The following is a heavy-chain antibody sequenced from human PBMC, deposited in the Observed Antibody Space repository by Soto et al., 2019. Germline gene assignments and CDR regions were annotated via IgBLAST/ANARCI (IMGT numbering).Heavy chain of an antibody. D-gene: IGHD3-22*01. J-gene: IGHJ4*02. V-gene: IGHV3-11*01. CDR1: GFTFSDYY. Sequence: PGGSLRLSCAASGFTFSDYYMSWIRQAPGKGLEWVSYISSSGSTIYYADSVKGRFTISRDNAKNSLYLQMNSLRAEDTAVYYCARETKGADYYDSSGYYYPAGGPRAFDYWGQGTLVTVSS. CDR2: ISSSGSTI. CDR3: ARETKGADYYDSSGYYYPAGGPRAFDY.